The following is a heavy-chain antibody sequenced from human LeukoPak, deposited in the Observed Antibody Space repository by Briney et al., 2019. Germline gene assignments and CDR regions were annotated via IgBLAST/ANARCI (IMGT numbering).Heavy chain of an antibody. J-gene: IGHJ5*02. CDR2: INPSGGST. CDR3: AREWRITIFGVGTSNWFDP. V-gene: IGHV1-46*01. D-gene: IGHD3-3*01. Sequence: GASVKVSCKASGYTFTSYYMHWVRQAPGQGLEWMGIINPSGGSTSYAQKFQGRVTMTRDTSTSTVYMELSSLRSEDTAVYYCAREWRITIFGVGTSNWFDPWGQGTLVTVSS. CDR1: GYTFTSYY.